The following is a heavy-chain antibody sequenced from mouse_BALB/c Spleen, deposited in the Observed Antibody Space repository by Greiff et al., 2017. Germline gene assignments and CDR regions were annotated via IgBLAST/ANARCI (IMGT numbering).Heavy chain of an antibody. CDR2: ISSGSSTI. V-gene: IGHV5-17*02. CDR3: ARSYYGAWFAY. CDR1: GFTFSSFG. Sequence: DVQLQESGGGLVQPGGSRKLSCAASGFTFSSFGMHWVRQAPEKGLEWVAYISSGSSTIYYADTVKGRFTISRDNPKNTLFLQMTSLRSEDTAMYYCARSYYGAWFAYWGQGTLVTVSA. D-gene: IGHD2-10*01. J-gene: IGHJ3*01.